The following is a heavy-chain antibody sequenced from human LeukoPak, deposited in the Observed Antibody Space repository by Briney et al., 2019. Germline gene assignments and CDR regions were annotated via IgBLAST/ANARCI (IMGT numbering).Heavy chain of an antibody. CDR3: ARDDNSGHYDY. CDR1: GYTFTNYW. V-gene: IGHV5-51*01. J-gene: IGHJ4*02. CDR2: IYPGDSDT. Sequence: GESLKISCKGSGYTFTNYWIGWVRQMPGKGLEWMGIIYPGDSDTKYSPSFQGQVTISADKSISTAYLQWNSLKASDTAMYYCARDDNSGHYDYWGQGTLVTVSS. D-gene: IGHD3-22*01.